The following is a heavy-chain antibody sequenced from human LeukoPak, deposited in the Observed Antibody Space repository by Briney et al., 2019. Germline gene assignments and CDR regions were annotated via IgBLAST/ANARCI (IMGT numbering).Heavy chain of an antibody. D-gene: IGHD3-10*01. J-gene: IGHJ6*04. Sequence: GASVKVSCKASGYTFTSYAMHWVRQAPGQRLEWMGWINAGNGNTEYSQKFQSRVTITRDTSASTAYMELSSLRSEDTAVYYCARADDLITMVRGVRLDYYYYGMDVWGKGTTVTVSS. CDR3: ARADDLITMVRGVRLDYYYYGMDV. CDR2: INAGNGNT. CDR1: GYTFTSYA. V-gene: IGHV1-3*01.